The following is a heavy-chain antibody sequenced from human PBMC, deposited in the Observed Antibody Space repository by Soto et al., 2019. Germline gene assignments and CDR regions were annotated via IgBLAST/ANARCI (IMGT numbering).Heavy chain of an antibody. CDR1: GFTFSNAW. Sequence: EVQLVESGGGLVKPGGSLRLSCAASGFTFSNAWMSWVRQAPGKGLEWVGRIKSKTDGGTTDYAAPVKGRFTISRDDSKNTLYLQMNSLKTDDTGVYYCTTDPQSTVIADYYYYYMDVWGKGTTVTVSS. J-gene: IGHJ6*03. CDR3: TTDPQSTVIADYYYYYMDV. D-gene: IGHD4-17*01. V-gene: IGHV3-15*01. CDR2: IKSKTDGGTT.